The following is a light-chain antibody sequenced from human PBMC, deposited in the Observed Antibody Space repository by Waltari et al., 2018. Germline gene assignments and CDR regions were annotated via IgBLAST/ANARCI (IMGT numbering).Light chain of an antibody. J-gene: IGKJ2*01. CDR2: AAS. CDR3: QQSLSPPVT. CDR1: QRITSH. Sequence: DIQMTQSPSSLSASIGDRVTITCRASQRITSHLNWYQQKPGKAPRFLIYAASNLQSGVPSRFSGSGYGTDFTLTITGLETDDFGTYYCQQSLSPPVTFGQGTKLEIK. V-gene: IGKV1-39*01.